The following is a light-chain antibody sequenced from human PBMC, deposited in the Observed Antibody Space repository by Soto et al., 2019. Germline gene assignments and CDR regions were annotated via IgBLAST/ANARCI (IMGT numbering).Light chain of an antibody. CDR3: SSYTSSSVV. Sequence: QSALTQPASVSGSPGQSITISCTGTSSDVGGYNYVSWYQQHPGKDPKLMIYDVSNRPSGVSNRFSGSKSGNTASLTISGLQPEDEADYYCSSYTSSSVVFGGGTKLTVL. CDR1: SSDVGGYNY. CDR2: DVS. V-gene: IGLV2-14*01. J-gene: IGLJ2*01.